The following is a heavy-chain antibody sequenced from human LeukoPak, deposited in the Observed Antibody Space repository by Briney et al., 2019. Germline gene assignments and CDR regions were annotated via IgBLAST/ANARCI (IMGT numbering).Heavy chain of an antibody. CDR3: ARTEYSSGWSDFDY. J-gene: IGHJ4*02. D-gene: IGHD6-19*01. V-gene: IGHV3-7*01. CDR2: IKQDGSEK. Sequence: GGSLRLSCAASGFTFSSYSMGWVRQAPGKGLEWVANIKQDGSEKYYVDSVKGRFTISRDNAKNSLYLQMNSLRAEDTAVYYCARTEYSSGWSDFDYWGQGTLVTVSS. CDR1: GFTFSSYS.